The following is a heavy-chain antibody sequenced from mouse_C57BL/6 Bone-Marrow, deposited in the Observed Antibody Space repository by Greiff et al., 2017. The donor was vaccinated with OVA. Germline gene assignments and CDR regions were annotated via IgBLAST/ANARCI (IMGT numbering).Heavy chain of an antibody. CDR2: IDPENGDT. D-gene: IGHD2-5*01. Sequence: VQLQQSGAELVRPGASVKLSCTASGFNIKDDYMHWVKQRPEHGLEWIGWIDPENGDTAYASKFQGKATLTADTSSNTAYLQLSSLTSEDTAVYYGTAADFYSKDYAMDYWGQGTSVTVSS. CDR3: TAADFYSKDYAMDY. CDR1: GFNIKDDY. V-gene: IGHV14-4*01. J-gene: IGHJ4*01.